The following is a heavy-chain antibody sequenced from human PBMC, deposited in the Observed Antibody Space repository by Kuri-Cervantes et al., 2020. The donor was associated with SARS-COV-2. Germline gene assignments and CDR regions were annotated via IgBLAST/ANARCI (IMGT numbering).Heavy chain of an antibody. CDR3: ARSQGEWDLLVPIAY. CDR1: EFNFRYYG. V-gene: IGHV3-33*05. D-gene: IGHD1-26*01. CDR2: ISHDGRDT. Sequence: GGSLRLSCVASEFNFRYYGMYWVRQAPGKGLEWLAVISHDGRDTYHGDSVKGRFTISRDNSKNTLYLQMNNLRADDTAVYYCARSQGEWDLLVPIAYWGRGTLVTVSS. J-gene: IGHJ4*02.